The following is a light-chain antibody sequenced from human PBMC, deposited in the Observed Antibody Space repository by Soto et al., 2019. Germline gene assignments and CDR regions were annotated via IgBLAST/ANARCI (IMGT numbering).Light chain of an antibody. Sequence: AIQMTQSPSSLSASVGDRVTITCRASQGISSALAWYQQKPGKAPKLLIYAASSLQSGVPSRFSGTGSGTYFTLTISSLQPGDFVAYYCLQNYNYPWTFGQGTKVEIK. CDR3: LQNYNYPWT. CDR2: AAS. CDR1: QGISSA. V-gene: IGKV1-6*01. J-gene: IGKJ1*01.